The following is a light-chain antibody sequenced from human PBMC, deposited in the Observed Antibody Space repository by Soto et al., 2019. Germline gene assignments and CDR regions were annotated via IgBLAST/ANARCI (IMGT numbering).Light chain of an antibody. CDR2: GAS. Sequence: EIVMTQSPASLSVSPGERATLSCRASESVNTNVAWFQQKPGQAPRILIYGASSRATGIPARFSGRGSGTEFTLTIAGLQTEDSAVYYCQQYNKWPLTFGGGARVEIK. V-gene: IGKV3-15*01. CDR1: ESVNTN. CDR3: QQYNKWPLT. J-gene: IGKJ4*01.